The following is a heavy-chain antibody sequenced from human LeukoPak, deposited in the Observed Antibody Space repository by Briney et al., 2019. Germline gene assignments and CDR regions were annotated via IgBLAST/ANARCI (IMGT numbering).Heavy chain of an antibody. Sequence: SQTLSLTCTVSGGSISSGDYYWSWIRQPPGKGLEWIGYIYYSGSTYYNPSLKSRVTISVDTSKNQCSLKLSSVTAADTAVYYCAREWGLHGDYSYWYFDLWGRGTLVTVSS. CDR1: GGSISSGDYY. V-gene: IGHV4-30-4*01. CDR3: AREWGLHGDYSYWYFDL. J-gene: IGHJ2*01. D-gene: IGHD4-17*01. CDR2: IYYSGST.